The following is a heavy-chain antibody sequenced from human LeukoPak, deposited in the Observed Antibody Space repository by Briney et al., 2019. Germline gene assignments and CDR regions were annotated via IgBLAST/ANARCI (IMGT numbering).Heavy chain of an antibody. CDR3: ATIAVAGTK. CDR2: INHSGST. J-gene: IGHJ4*02. V-gene: IGHV4-34*01. D-gene: IGHD6-19*01. CDR1: GGSFSGYY. Sequence: PSETLSLTCAVYGGSFSGYYWSWIRQPPGKGLEWIGEINHSGSTNYNPSLKSRVTISVDTSKNQFSLKLSSVTAADTAVYYCATIAVAGTKWGQGTLVTVSS.